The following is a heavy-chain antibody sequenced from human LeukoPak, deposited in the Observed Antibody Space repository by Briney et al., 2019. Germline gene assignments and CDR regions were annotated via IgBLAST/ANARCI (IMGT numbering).Heavy chain of an antibody. V-gene: IGHV4-39*07. Sequence: SETLSLTCTVSGGSISSSSYYWGWIRQPPGKGLEWIGSIYYSGSTYYNPSLKSRVTISVDTSKNQFSLKLSSVTAADTAVYYCARVVMDFDSSSYYSRYFQHWGQGTLATVSS. CDR1: GGSISSSSYY. J-gene: IGHJ1*01. D-gene: IGHD3-22*01. CDR3: ARVVMDFDSSSYYSRYFQH. CDR2: IYYSGST.